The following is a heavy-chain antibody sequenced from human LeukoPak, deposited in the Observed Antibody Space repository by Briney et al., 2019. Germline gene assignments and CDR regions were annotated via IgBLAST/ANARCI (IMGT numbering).Heavy chain of an antibody. CDR1: GGTFSSYS. V-gene: IGHV1-2*02. D-gene: IGHD3-10*01. CDR2: INPNSGGT. CDR3: ARNIWFGESSDAFDI. J-gene: IGHJ3*02. Sequence: ASVKVSCKASGGTFSSYSINWVRQAPGQGLEWMGWINPNSGGTNYAQKFQGRVTMTRDTSISTAYMELSRLRSDDTAVYYCARNIWFGESSDAFDIWGQGTMVTVPS.